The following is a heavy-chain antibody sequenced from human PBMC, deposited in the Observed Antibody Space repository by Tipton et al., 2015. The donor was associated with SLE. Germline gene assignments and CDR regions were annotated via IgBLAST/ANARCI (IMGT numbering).Heavy chain of an antibody. D-gene: IGHD6-13*01. V-gene: IGHV1-69*05. CDR1: GYTFIGYY. CDR3: ARDSGIAAAGTWFDP. Sequence: QLVQSGAEVKKPGASVRVSCKTSGYTFIGYYLHWVRQAPGQGLEWMGEIIPIFGTRKYAQKFQGRVTITTDESTSTAYMELSSLRSEDTAVYYCARDSGIAAAGTWFDPWGQGTLVTVSS. CDR2: IIPIFGTR. J-gene: IGHJ5*02.